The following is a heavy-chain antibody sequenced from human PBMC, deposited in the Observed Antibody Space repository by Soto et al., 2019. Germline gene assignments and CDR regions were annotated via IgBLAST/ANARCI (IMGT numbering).Heavy chain of an antibody. V-gene: IGHV4-30-4*01. CDR1: GGSISSGDYY. D-gene: IGHD4-17*01. CDR2: IYYSGST. J-gene: IGHJ3*02. Sequence: QVQLQESGPGLVKPSQTLSLTCTVSGGSISSGDYYWSWIRQPPGKGLKWIGYIYYSGSTYYNPSLKSRVTISVDTSKNQFSLKLGSVTAADTAVYYCARDSGYGAKGDAFDIWGQGTMVTVSS. CDR3: ARDSGYGAKGDAFDI.